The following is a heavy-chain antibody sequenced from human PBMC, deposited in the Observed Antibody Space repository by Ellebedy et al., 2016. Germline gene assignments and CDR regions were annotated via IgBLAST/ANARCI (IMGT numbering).Heavy chain of an antibody. CDR3: ARDILPGPRHSGLDY. V-gene: IGHV1-18*01. D-gene: IGHD5-12*01. CDR2: ISGYNGNI. CDR1: GHTFTNYG. J-gene: IGHJ4*02. Sequence: ASVKVSXXASGHTFTNYGISWVRQAPGQGLEWMGWISGYNGNIDYAQKFQGRVTMTTDTSTTTAYMELRSLRPDDTAVYYCARDILPGPRHSGLDYWGQGSLVTVSS.